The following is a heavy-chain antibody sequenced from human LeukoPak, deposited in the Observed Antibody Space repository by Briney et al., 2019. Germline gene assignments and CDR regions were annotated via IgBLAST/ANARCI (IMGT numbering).Heavy chain of an antibody. CDR1: GVSISSGSYY. Sequence: SETLSLTCTVSGVSISSGSYYWGWLRQPAGKGLEWIGEIYHSGSTNYNPSLKSRVTISVDKSKYQFSLKLSSVTAADTAVYYCARGEPQYYYGSGSYYTPPYYYYYLDVWGKGTTVTVSS. J-gene: IGHJ6*03. CDR2: IYHSGST. CDR3: ARGEPQYYYGSGSYYTPPYYYYYLDV. D-gene: IGHD3-10*01. V-gene: IGHV4-61*05.